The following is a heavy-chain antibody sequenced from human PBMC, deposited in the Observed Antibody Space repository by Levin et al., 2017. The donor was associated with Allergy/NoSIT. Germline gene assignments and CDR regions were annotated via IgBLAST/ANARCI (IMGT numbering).Heavy chain of an antibody. CDR2: INSDGSST. V-gene: IGHV3-74*01. Sequence: LSLTCAASGFTFSSYWMHWVRQAPGKGLVWVSRINSDGSSTSYADSVKGRLTISRDNAKNTLYVQMNSLRAEDTAVYYCARDRDSYGSGYFDLWGRGTLVTVSS. CDR3: ARDRDSYGSGYFDL. J-gene: IGHJ2*01. D-gene: IGHD5-18*01. CDR1: GFTFSSYW.